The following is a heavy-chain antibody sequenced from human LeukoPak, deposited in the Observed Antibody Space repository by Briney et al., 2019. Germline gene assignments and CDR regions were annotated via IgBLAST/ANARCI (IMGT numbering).Heavy chain of an antibody. Sequence: SETLSLTCTVSGGSISSYYWSWIRQPPGKGLEWIGYIYYSGSTNYNPSLKSRVTISVGTSKNQFSLKLSSVTAADTAVYYCARVDSGYYYYYMDVWGKGTTVTVSS. CDR3: ARVDSGYYYYYMDV. CDR2: IYYSGST. V-gene: IGHV4-59*01. J-gene: IGHJ6*03. D-gene: IGHD1-26*01. CDR1: GGSISSYY.